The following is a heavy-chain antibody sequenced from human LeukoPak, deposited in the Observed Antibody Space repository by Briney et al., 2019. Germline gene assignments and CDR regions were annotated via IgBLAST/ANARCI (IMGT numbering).Heavy chain of an antibody. CDR1: GFTVSSNY. J-gene: IGHJ4*02. V-gene: IGHV3-66*01. CDR2: IYSGGST. Sequence: GGSLRLSCAASGFTVSSNYMSWVRQAPGKGLEWVSVIYSGGSTYYADSVKGRFTISRDNSKNTLYLQMNSLRAEDTAVYYCARGVRGVIILDYWGQGTLVTVSS. CDR3: ARGVRGVIILDY. D-gene: IGHD3-10*01.